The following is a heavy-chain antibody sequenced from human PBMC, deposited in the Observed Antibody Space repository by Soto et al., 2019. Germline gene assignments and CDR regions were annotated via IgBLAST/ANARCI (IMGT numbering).Heavy chain of an antibody. Sequence: KTSETLSLTCNVSADSTYYYWSWVRQPPGKGLEWIGYIYHTGSTNYNPSLKSRVTMSMATSKNQFSLHLSSVTTADTAVYYCVLHAEPQSNTWLRPEYYFDYWGQGALVTVSS. CDR3: VLHAEPQSNTWLRPEYYFDY. CDR2: IYHTGST. D-gene: IGHD6-13*01. J-gene: IGHJ4*02. V-gene: IGHV4-59*01. CDR1: ADSTYYY.